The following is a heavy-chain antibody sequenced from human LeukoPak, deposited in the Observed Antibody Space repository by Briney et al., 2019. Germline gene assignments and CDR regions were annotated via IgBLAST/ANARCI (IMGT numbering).Heavy chain of an antibody. CDR1: GGSISSSDW. J-gene: IGHJ4*02. D-gene: IGHD6-13*01. Sequence: PSETLSLTCAVSGGSISSSDWWSWVRQPPGKGLVWIGEIFHSGSTNYNPSLKSRVTISVDKSKNQFSLKLNSVTAADTAVCYCARAEPRGSVWYPYWGQGTLVTVSS. CDR3: ARAEPRGSVWYPY. V-gene: IGHV4-4*02. CDR2: IFHSGST.